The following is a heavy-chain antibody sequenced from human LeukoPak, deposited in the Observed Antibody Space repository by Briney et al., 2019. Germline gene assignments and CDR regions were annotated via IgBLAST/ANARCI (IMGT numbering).Heavy chain of an antibody. D-gene: IGHD3-22*01. CDR2: INSDGSST. V-gene: IGHV3-74*01. CDR3: ARDGRENYYYDSSGYYIDY. CDR1: GFTFSRYW. J-gene: IGHJ4*02. Sequence: GGSLRLSCAASGFTFSRYWMHWVRQAPGKGLVWVSRINSDGSSTRYADSVKGRFTISRDNAKNTLYLQMNSLRAEDTAVYYCARDGRENYYYDSSGYYIDYWGQGTLVTVSS.